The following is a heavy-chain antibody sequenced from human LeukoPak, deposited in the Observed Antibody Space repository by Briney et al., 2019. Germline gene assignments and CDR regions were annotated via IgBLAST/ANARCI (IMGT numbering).Heavy chain of an antibody. CDR3: ARVLGWFDP. J-gene: IGHJ5*02. CDR2: GYYSGTT. Sequence: PSETLSLTCTVSGGSIKSNYWSWIRQPPGKGLEWIGYGYYSGTTNYNPSFKSRVTISLDTSKSQFSLKLRFVTTADTAVYYCARVLGWFDPWGQGTLVTVSS. V-gene: IGHV4-59*01. CDR1: GGSIKSNY.